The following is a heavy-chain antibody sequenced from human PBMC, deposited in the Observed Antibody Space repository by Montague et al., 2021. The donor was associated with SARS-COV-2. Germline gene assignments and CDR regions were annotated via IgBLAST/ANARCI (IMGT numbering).Heavy chain of an antibody. J-gene: IGHJ4*02. Sequence: SRRLSCAASGFTFSSYWMYWVRQAPGKGLVWVSHISSVGSRRRYADSVKGRFTISRDNAKNTLYLQMNSLRAEDTAVYYCARDGEIVAVGYYFDSWGQGTLVTASS. CDR2: ISSVGSRR. CDR3: ARDGEIVAVGYYFDS. V-gene: IGHV3-74*01. CDR1: GFTFSSYW. D-gene: IGHD3-22*01.